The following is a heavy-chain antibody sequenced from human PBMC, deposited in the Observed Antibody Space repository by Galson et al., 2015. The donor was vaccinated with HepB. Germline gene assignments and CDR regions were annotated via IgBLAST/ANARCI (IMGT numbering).Heavy chain of an antibody. J-gene: IGHJ6*02. Sequence: SCKASGGTFSSYAISWVRQAPGQGLEWMGGIIPIFGTANYAQKFQGRVTITADESTSTAYMELSSLRSEDTAVYYCAREGIVVVPAAMQYYYYYGMDVWGQGTTVTVSS. CDR2: IIPIFGTA. V-gene: IGHV1-69*01. D-gene: IGHD2-2*01. CDR3: AREGIVVVPAAMQYYYYYGMDV. CDR1: GGTFSSYA.